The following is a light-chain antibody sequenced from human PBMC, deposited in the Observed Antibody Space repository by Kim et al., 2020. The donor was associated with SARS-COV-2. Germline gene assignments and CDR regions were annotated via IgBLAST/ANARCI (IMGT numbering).Light chain of an antibody. CDR3: QVWDTSSDQAM. J-gene: IGLJ3*02. Sequence: SYELTQPPSVSVAPGKTATITCGGDNIASQSVHWYQQKPGQAPVLVMYHDFDRPSGIPERFSGSNSVGTATLTISSVEAGDEADYYCQVWDTSSDQAMFGGGTQLTVL. CDR2: HDF. V-gene: IGLV3-21*04. CDR1: NIASQS.